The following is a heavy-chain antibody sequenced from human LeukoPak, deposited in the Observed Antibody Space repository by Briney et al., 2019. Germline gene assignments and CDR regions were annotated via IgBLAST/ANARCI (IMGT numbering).Heavy chain of an antibody. D-gene: IGHD4/OR15-4a*01. CDR2: IYYSGST. Sequence: SETLSLTCTVSGGSISSYYWSWIRQPPGKGLEWIGYIYYSGSTNYNPSLKSRVTISVDTSKSQFSLKLSSVTAADTAVYYCARGDYGLTFDYWGQGTLVTVSS. J-gene: IGHJ4*02. CDR1: GGSISSYY. V-gene: IGHV4-59*01. CDR3: ARGDYGLTFDY.